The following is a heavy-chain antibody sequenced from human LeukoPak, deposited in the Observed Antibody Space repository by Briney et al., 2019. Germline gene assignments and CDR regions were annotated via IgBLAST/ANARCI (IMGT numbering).Heavy chain of an antibody. CDR1: GYSFTSYW. J-gene: IGHJ6*03. D-gene: IGHD6-13*01. CDR2: IYPGDSDT. Sequence: GESLKISCKGSGYSFTSYWIGWVRQMPGKGLEWMGIIYPGDSDTRYSPSFQGQVTISADKSISTAYRQWSSLKASDTAMYYCARHGPGIAAAGTYYYYYYYMDVWGKGTTVTVSS. CDR3: ARHGPGIAAAGTYYYYYYYMDV. V-gene: IGHV5-51*01.